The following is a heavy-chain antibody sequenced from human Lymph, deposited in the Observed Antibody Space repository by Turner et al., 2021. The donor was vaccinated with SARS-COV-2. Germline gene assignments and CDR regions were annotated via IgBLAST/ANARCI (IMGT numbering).Heavy chain of an antibody. CDR1: GFTFDDYA. V-gene: IGHV3-9*01. CDR2: INWSGGSI. Sequence: EVQLVESGGGLVQPGRSLRLSCAASGFTFDDYAMHWVRQAPGKGLEWVSGINWSGGSIAYADSVKGRFTISIDNPKNSLYLQMNSLRAEDTAFYYCAKDLAGSYYSSFDYWGQGTLVTVSS. CDR3: AKDLAGSYYSSFDY. D-gene: IGHD2-21*01. J-gene: IGHJ4*02.